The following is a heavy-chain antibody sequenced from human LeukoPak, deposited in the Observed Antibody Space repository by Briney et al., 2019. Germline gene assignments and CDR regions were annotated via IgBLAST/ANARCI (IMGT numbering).Heavy chain of an antibody. D-gene: IGHD1-7*01. J-gene: IGHJ2*01. Sequence: PGGSLRLSCAPSGFTFSSYWMHWVRQAPGKGLVWVSHINDDGSSTSYADSVKGRFTISRDNAKNTLYLQMNSLRAEDTAVYYCARSGTTAYWYFDLWGRGTLVTVSS. CDR3: ARSGTTAYWYFDL. CDR2: INDDGSST. V-gene: IGHV3-74*01. CDR1: GFTFSSYW.